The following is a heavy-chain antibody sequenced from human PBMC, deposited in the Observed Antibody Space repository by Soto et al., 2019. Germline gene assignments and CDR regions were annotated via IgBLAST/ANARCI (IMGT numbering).Heavy chain of an antibody. Sequence: ASVKVSCKASGYTFTSYGISWVRQAPGQGLEWMGRINPNNGNTNYAQKLQGRVTMTRDTSTSTVYMELSSLRSEDTAVYYCARVDTAMAPGYYGMDVWGQGTTVTVSS. CDR1: GYTFTSYG. V-gene: IGHV1-18*01. CDR3: ARVDTAMAPGYYGMDV. J-gene: IGHJ6*02. D-gene: IGHD5-18*01. CDR2: INPNNGNT.